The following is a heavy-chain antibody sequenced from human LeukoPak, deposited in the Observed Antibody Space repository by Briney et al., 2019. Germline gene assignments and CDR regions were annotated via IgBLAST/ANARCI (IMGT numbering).Heavy chain of an antibody. Sequence: PGGSLRLSCAASGFTFSSYGMHWVRQAPGKGLEWGAFIRYDGSNKYYADSVKGRFTISRDNSKNTLYLQMNSLRAEDTAVYYCARDPLGGRGSSTFDYWGQGTLDTVSS. J-gene: IGHJ4*02. CDR2: IRYDGSNK. D-gene: IGHD3-16*01. CDR3: ARDPLGGRGSSTFDY. CDR1: GFTFSSYG. V-gene: IGHV3-30*02.